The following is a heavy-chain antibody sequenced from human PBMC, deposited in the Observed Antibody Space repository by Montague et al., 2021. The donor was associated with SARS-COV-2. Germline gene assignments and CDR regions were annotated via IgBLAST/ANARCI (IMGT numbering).Heavy chain of an antibody. V-gene: IGHV3-33*01. D-gene: IGHD6-19*01. Sequence: SLRLSCAASGFTFSSYGMHWVRQAPCKGLEWVAVIWYDGSNKYYADSVKGRFTISRDNSKNTLYLQMNSMRAEDMAVYYCAREGSGYSSGWYGYYYYGMDVWGQGTTVTVSS. CDR2: IWYDGSNK. CDR3: AREGSGYSSGWYGYYYYGMDV. CDR1: GFTFSSYG. J-gene: IGHJ6*02.